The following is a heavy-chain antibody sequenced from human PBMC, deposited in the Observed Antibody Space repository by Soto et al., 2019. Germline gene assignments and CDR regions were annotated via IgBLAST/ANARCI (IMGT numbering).Heavy chain of an antibody. V-gene: IGHV1-8*01. CDR1: GYTFTSYD. CDR3: ARGINYYDSGDDAFDI. CDR2: MNPNSGHT. Sequence: QVQLVQSGAEVKKPGASVKVSCKASGYTFTSYDINWVRQATGQGLEWMGWMNPNSGHTGYAQKFQGRVTMTRNTSISTAYMELSSLRSEDTAVYYCARGINYYDSGDDAFDIWGQGTMVTVSS. D-gene: IGHD3-10*01. J-gene: IGHJ3*02.